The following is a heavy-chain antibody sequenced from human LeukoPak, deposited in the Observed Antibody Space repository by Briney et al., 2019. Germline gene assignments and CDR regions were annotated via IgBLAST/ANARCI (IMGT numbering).Heavy chain of an antibody. CDR1: GFTLSTYA. CDR3: ANGNRCTSPNCLGYYYFYMDV. J-gene: IGHJ6*03. V-gene: IGHV3-23*01. CDR2: FSGSGGTT. D-gene: IGHD2-8*01. Sequence: GGSLRLSCAASGFTLSTYAMSWVRQAPGRGLEWVASFSGSGGTTYHADSVKGRFTISRDNSKNTLYLQMNSLRLEDTAVYYCANGNRCTSPNCLGYYYFYMDVWGKGTTVTVSS.